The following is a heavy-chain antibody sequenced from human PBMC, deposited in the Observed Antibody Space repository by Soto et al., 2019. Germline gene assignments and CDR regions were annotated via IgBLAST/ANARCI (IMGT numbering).Heavy chain of an antibody. CDR2: IYHSGST. CDR1: GGSISSGGYS. D-gene: IGHD2-15*01. Sequence: SETLSLTCAVSGGSISSGGYSWSWIRQPPGKGLEWIGYIYHSGSTYYNPSLKSRVTISVDTSKNQFSLKLSSVTAADTAVYYCARFLGWATTYSWFDPWGEGTLVIVSS. V-gene: IGHV4-30-2*01. J-gene: IGHJ5*02. CDR3: ARFLGWATTYSWFDP.